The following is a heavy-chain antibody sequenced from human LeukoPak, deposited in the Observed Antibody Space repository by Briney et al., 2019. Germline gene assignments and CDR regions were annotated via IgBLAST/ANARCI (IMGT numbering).Heavy chain of an antibody. V-gene: IGHV3-21*01. Sequence: PGGSLRLSCAASGFTFSSYGMSWVRQAPGKGLEWVSSIRSSSSYIYYADSLKGRFTISRDNAKNSLYLQMNSLRAEDTAVYYCARDADTAMGFFDYWGQGTLVTVSS. CDR3: ARDADTAMGFFDY. CDR1: GFTFSSYG. D-gene: IGHD5-18*01. J-gene: IGHJ4*02. CDR2: IRSSSSYI.